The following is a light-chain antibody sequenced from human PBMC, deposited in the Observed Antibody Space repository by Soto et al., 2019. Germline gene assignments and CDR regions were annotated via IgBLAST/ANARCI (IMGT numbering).Light chain of an antibody. V-gene: IGKV1-8*01. CDR1: QGISSC. CDR3: QQYYSYPRT. J-gene: IGKJ1*01. CDR2: AAS. Sequence: AIRMTQSPSSLSASTGDRVTITCRASQGISSCLAWYQQKPGKAPKLLIYAASTLQSGVPSRFSGSGSGTDFTLIISCLQSEDFATYYCQQYYSYPRTFGQGTKVEIK.